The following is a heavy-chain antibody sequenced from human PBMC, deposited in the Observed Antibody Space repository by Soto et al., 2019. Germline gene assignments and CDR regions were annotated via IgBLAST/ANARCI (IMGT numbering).Heavy chain of an antibody. CDR1: GYTFSSYY. Sequence: SVKVSCKASGYTFSSYYMHWVRQAPGQGLEWMGGIIPIFGTANYAQKFQGRVTITADESTSTAYMELSSLRSEDTAVYYCARTPPDIVVVPAAIWFDPWGQGTLVTVSS. D-gene: IGHD2-2*01. J-gene: IGHJ5*02. CDR3: ARTPPDIVVVPAAIWFDP. CDR2: IIPIFGTA. V-gene: IGHV1-69*13.